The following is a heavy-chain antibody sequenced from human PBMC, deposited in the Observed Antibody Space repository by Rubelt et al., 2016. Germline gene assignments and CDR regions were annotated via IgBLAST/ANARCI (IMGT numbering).Heavy chain of an antibody. J-gene: IGHJ4*02. CDR1: GYTFTSYD. Sequence: QVQLVQSGAEVKKPGASVKVSCKASGYTFTSYDINWVRQATGQGLEWMGWMNPNSGYTGYAQKFQGRVTMTKNTSIGTAYMALSRLTSEDTAVYYCARGSRTFDYWGQGTLLTVSS. CDR2: MNPNSGYT. V-gene: IGHV1-8*01. D-gene: IGHD6-13*01. CDR3: ARGSRTFDY.